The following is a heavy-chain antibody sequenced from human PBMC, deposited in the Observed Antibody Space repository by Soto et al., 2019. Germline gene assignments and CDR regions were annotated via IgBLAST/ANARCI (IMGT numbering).Heavy chain of an antibody. J-gene: IGHJ4*02. D-gene: IGHD3-22*01. CDR2: IVASSGNT. CDR3: AADPFYYDSSNYYSFDH. Sequence: GASVKVSCKASGFTLKSSAVQWVRQARGQRLEWIGWIVASSGNTHYAQRFQERVTITRDMSTSTAYLELSSLRSEDTAVYYCAADPFYYDSSNYYSFDHWGQGTQVTVSS. V-gene: IGHV1-58*01. CDR1: GFTLKSSA.